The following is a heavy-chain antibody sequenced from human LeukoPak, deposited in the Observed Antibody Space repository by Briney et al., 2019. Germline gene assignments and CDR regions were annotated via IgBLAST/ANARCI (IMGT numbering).Heavy chain of an antibody. CDR3: ARGGSVEAFDI. Sequence: GGSLRLSCAASGFTLSSYAMSWVRQGPGKGLEWVSAISVSGNTYHADSVKGRFTISRDNAKNSLYLQMNSLRAEDTAVYYCARGGSVEAFDIWGQGTMVTVSS. D-gene: IGHD1-26*01. CDR1: GFTLSSYA. J-gene: IGHJ3*02. CDR2: ISVSGNT. V-gene: IGHV3-21*01.